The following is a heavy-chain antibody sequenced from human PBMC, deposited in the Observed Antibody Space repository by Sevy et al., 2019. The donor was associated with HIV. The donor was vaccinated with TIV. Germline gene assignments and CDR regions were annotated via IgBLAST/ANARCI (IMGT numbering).Heavy chain of an antibody. J-gene: IGHJ4*02. D-gene: IGHD4-17*01. CDR3: ARDLPPSATTMAHFDY. V-gene: IGHV3-48*03. CDR2: ISNSGTNI. Sequence: GGSLRLSCAASGFRFSSYEMNWVRQAPGKGLEWVAYISNSGTNIYYSDSGRGRFTISRDTAKNSLYLQMNSLRAEDTAVYYCARDLPPSATTMAHFDYWGQGTLVTVSS. CDR1: GFRFSSYE.